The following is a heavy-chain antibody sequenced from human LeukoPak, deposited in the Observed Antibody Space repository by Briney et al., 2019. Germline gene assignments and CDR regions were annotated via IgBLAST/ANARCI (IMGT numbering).Heavy chain of an antibody. CDR1: GFTVSNNY. CDR2: IYSGDNT. V-gene: IGHV3-53*01. Sequence: GGSLTLSCAASGFTVSNNYMSWVRQAPGKGLEWVSVIYSGDNTYYADSVKGRFTISRDNSKNTLYLQMDSLRAEDTAVYFCARSVAVADRRIYWYFDLWGRGTLVTVSS. D-gene: IGHD6-19*01. J-gene: IGHJ2*01. CDR3: ARSVAVADRRIYWYFDL.